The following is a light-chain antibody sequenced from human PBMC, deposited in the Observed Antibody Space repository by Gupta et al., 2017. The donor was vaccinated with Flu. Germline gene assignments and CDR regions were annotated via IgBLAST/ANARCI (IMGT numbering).Light chain of an antibody. V-gene: IGLV2-8*03. Sequence: QSVTTSCTGTSSDVGGYNYVSWYQQHPGKAPKRMMYEGTRRPSGVPDRFFGSKSGNTASLTVSGLQAEDEADYYCSSYADSRYVFGTGTKLTVL. CDR2: EGT. CDR1: SSDVGGYNY. CDR3: SSYADSRYV. J-gene: IGLJ1*01.